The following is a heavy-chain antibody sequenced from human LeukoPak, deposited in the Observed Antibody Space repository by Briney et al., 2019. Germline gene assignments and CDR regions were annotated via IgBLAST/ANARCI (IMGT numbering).Heavy chain of an antibody. D-gene: IGHD2-2*01. J-gene: IGHJ5*02. V-gene: IGHV3-21*01. CDR3: ASPALGQVAMKP. Sequence: GGSLRLSCAASGFTFSSYSMHWDRQAPGKGLEWVSAISDSSSYIYYADSVKGRFTISRDNAKNSLYLRMNSLRAEDTAMYYCASPALGQVAMKPWGQGTLVTVSS. CDR1: GFTFSSYS. CDR2: ISDSSSYI.